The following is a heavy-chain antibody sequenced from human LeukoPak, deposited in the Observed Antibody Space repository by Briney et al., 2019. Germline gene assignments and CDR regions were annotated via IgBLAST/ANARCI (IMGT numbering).Heavy chain of an antibody. D-gene: IGHD2-15*01. CDR1: GVYIYSSTYY. Sequence: SETLSLTCTVSGVYIYSSTYYWAWIRQPPGKWLEFIGSIYYNENTYSNPSLRSRLTISVDTSTNQFSLRLNSVTAADTAVYYCARQLAAGNDAFDIWGQGTMVTVSS. V-gene: IGHV4-39*01. CDR3: ARQLAAGNDAFDI. CDR2: IYYNENT. J-gene: IGHJ3*02.